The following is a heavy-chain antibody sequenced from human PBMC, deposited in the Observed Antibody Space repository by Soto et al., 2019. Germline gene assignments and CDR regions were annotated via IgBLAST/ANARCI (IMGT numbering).Heavy chain of an antibody. D-gene: IGHD1-26*01. CDR1: GFTFSSYA. Sequence: GGSLRLSCAASGFTFSSYAMHWVRQAPGKGLEWVAVISYDGSNKYYADSVKGRFTISRDNSKNTLYLQMNSLRAEDTAVYYCARDGGAVGATHYYYYYGMDVWGQGTTVTVSS. CDR2: ISYDGSNK. J-gene: IGHJ6*02. CDR3: ARDGGAVGATHYYYYYGMDV. V-gene: IGHV3-30-3*01.